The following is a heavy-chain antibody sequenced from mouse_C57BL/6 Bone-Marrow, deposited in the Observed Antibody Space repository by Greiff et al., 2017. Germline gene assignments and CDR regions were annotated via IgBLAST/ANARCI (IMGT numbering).Heavy chain of an antibody. J-gene: IGHJ3*01. V-gene: IGHV1-63*01. CDR2: IYPGGGYT. D-gene: IGHD1-1*01. CDR1: GYTFTNYW. Sequence: VQLQQSGAELVRPGTSVKMSCKASGYTFTNYWIGWAKQRPGHGLEWIGDIYPGGGYTNYNEKFKGKATLTADKSSSTAYRQFSSLASEDSAIYYCARWDYGSSYEAYWGQGTMVTVSA. CDR3: ARWDYGSSYEAY.